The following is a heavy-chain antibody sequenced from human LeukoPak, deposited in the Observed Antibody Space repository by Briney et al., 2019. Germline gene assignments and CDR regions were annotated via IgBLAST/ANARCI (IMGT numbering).Heavy chain of an antibody. CDR1: GYTFTGYY. Sequence: VASVKVSCKASGYTFTGYYMHWVRQAPGQGLEWMGRINPNSGGTNYAQKFRGRVTMTRDTSISTAYMELSRLRSDDTAVYYCARDPSYYDSSGYPDYWGQGTLVTVSS. CDR2: INPNSGGT. D-gene: IGHD3-22*01. J-gene: IGHJ4*02. V-gene: IGHV1-2*06. CDR3: ARDPSYYDSSGYPDY.